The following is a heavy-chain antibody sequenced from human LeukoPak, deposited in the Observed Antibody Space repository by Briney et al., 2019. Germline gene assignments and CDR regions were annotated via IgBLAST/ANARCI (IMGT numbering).Heavy chain of an antibody. CDR2: INHSGTT. V-gene: IGHV4-34*01. CDR1: GGSFSGYY. J-gene: IGHJ4*02. D-gene: IGHD3-22*01. Sequence: SETLSLTCAVYGGSFSGYYWSWIRQPPGKGLEWIGKINHSGTTNYNPSLKSRVTMSVDTSKHQFSLHLTSVTAADTAVYYCARVPTYYYDGSGHDGPIDYWGQGTLVTVSS. CDR3: ARVPTYYYDGSGHDGPIDY.